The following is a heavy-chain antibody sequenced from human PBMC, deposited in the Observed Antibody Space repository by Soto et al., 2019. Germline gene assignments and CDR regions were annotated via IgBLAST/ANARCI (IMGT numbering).Heavy chain of an antibody. V-gene: IGHV3-30*18. CDR2: ISYDGSNK. D-gene: IGHD2-8*01. J-gene: IGHJ6*02. Sequence: GGSLRLSCAASGFTFSSYAMSWVRQAPGKGLEWVAVISYDGSNKYYADSVKGRFTISRDNSKNTLYLQMNSLRAEDTAVYYCAKDLFPYCTNVVCYGGRSYYYGMDVWGQGTTVTVSS. CDR3: AKDLFPYCTNVVCYGGRSYYYGMDV. CDR1: GFTFSSYA.